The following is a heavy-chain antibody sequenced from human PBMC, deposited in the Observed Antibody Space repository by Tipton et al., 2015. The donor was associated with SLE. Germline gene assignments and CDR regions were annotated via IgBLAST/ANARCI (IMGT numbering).Heavy chain of an antibody. Sequence: SLRLSCAASGFTFSIFAMHWVRQAPGKGLEWVAVISVDGINKFYADSVDGRFTISRDNSENILYLQMNRLRAEDTAVYYCARDGGGGYNQIDFWGQGTLVTVSS. CDR2: ISVDGINK. CDR3: ARDGGGGYNQIDF. CDR1: GFTFSIFA. D-gene: IGHD5-24*01. V-gene: IGHV3-30*04. J-gene: IGHJ4*02.